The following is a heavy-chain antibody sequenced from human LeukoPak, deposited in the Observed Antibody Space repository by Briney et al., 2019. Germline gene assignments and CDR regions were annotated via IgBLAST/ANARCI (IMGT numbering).Heavy chain of an antibody. Sequence: SETLSLTCTLSGDSLSGYYWVWVRQPAGKGLEWLGRVYTDGRTSFYPSLQSRVTMSVDMSKNQFSLRLTSVTAADTAVYYCVRGGAYDKSHFHFFPFMDVWGKGTTVTVSP. J-gene: IGHJ6*04. V-gene: IGHV4-4*07. CDR1: GDSLSGYY. CDR3: VRGGAYDKSHFHFFPFMDV. D-gene: IGHD2/OR15-2a*01. CDR2: VYTDGRT.